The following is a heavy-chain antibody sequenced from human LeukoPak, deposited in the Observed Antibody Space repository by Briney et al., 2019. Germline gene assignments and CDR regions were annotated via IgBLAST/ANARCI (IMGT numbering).Heavy chain of an antibody. CDR2: IHHSGST. J-gene: IGHJ5*02. CDR3: ARLGYNWNYNWFDP. D-gene: IGHD1-7*01. Sequence: TSETLSLTCAVSGFSISSGYYRGWIRQPPGQGLEWIGSIHHSGSTYYNPSLKSRVTISVDTSKNQFSLNLSSVTAADTAVYYCARLGYNWNYNWFDPWGLGTLVTVSS. V-gene: IGHV4-38-2*01. CDR1: GFSISSGYY.